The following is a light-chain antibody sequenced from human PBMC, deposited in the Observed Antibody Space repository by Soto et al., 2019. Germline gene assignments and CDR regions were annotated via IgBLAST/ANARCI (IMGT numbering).Light chain of an antibody. CDR1: QDISSA. CDR3: QQFKGFPLN. CDR2: DVS. V-gene: IGKV1-13*02. Sequence: AIQLTQSPSSLSTSIGDRVAITCRASQDISSALAWYQQKPGRPPKLLIYDVSILESGVPSRFSGRRSGTDFILTISTVLPDDFATYYCQQFKGFPLNFGGVTNVEIK. J-gene: IGKJ4*01.